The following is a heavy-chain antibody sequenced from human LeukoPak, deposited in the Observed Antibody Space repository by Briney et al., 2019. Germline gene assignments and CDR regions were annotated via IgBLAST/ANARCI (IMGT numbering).Heavy chain of an antibody. J-gene: IGHJ5*02. CDR3: ARVGQYCSGGSCYPSDWFDP. CDR1: GFTFSSYE. V-gene: IGHV3-48*03. Sequence: PGGSLRLSCAASGFTFSSYEMNWVRQAPGKGLEWVSYISSSGSTIYYADSVKGRFTISRDNAKNSLYLQMNSLRAEDTAVYYCARVGQYCSGGSCYPSDWFDPWGQGTLVTVSS. D-gene: IGHD2-15*01. CDR2: ISSSGSTI.